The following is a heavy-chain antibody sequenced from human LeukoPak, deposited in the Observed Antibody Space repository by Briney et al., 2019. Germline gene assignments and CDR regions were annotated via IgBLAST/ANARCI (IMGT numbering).Heavy chain of an antibody. CDR3: AKDTSGSYTGQFDY. D-gene: IGHD1-26*01. CDR1: GFTFSNYA. J-gene: IGHJ4*02. Sequence: GGSLRLSCAASGFTFSNYAMHWVRQAPGKGLEWMSVISYDGRNKYFADSVKGRFTLSRDNSKNTLYLQMNNLRAEDTAVYYCAKDTSGSYTGQFDYWGQGTLVTVSS. CDR2: ISYDGRNK. V-gene: IGHV3-30*04.